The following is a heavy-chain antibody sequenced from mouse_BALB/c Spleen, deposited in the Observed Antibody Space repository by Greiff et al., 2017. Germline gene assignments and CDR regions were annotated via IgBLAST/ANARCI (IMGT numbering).Heavy chain of an antibody. CDR1: GYSITSDYA. V-gene: IGHV3-2*02. J-gene: IGHJ2*01. D-gene: IGHD1-1*01. CDR2: ISYSGST. CDR3: ARGGSYYYGSSSYYFDY. Sequence: EVQLQQSGPGLVKPSQSLSLTCTVTGYSITSDYAWNWIRQFPGNKLEWMGYISYSGSTSYNPSLKSRISITRDTSKNQFFLQLNSVTTEDTATYYCARGGSYYYGSSSYYFDYWGQGTTLTVSS.